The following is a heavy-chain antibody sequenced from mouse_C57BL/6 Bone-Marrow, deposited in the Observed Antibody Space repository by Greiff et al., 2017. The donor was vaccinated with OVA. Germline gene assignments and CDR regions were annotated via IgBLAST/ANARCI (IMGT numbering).Heavy chain of an antibody. J-gene: IGHJ2*01. CDR1: GYTFTSYW. CDR2: IHPNSGST. D-gene: IGHD1-1*01. V-gene: IGHV1-64*01. CDR3: ASPTTVVAPG. Sequence: LQQPGAELVKPGASVKLSCKASGYTFTSYWMHWVKQRPGQGLEWIGMIHPNSGSTNYNEKFKSKATLTVDKSSSTAYMQLSSLTSEDSAVYYCASPTTVVAPGWGQGTTLTVSS.